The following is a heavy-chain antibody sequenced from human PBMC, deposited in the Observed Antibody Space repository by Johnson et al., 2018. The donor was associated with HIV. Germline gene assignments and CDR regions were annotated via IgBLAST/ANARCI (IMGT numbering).Heavy chain of an antibody. J-gene: IGHJ3*02. Sequence: QVQLVESGGGLVKPGGSLRLSCAASGFTLSDYYMSWIRQAPGKGLEWLSYISSSGSLTYYADSVEGRFTISRDSAKNSLYLQMNRLRAEDTAVYYCERGPTRFAAFDIWGQGTMVTVSS. CDR3: ERGPTRFAAFDI. CDR1: GFTLSDYY. V-gene: IGHV3-11*01. CDR2: ISSSGSLT. D-gene: IGHD3-10*01.